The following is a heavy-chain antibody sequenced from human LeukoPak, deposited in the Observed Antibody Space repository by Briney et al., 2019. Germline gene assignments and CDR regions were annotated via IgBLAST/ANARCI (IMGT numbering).Heavy chain of an antibody. CDR1: GFTFSSYS. CDR2: ISSSSSTI. D-gene: IGHD2-15*01. Sequence: LTGGSLRLSCAASGFTFSSYSMNWVRQAPGKGLEWVSYISSSSSTIYYADSVQGRFTISRDNSKSTLCLQMNSLRAEDTAVYYCAKQLGYCSDGSCYFPYWGQGTLVTVSS. J-gene: IGHJ4*02. CDR3: AKQLGYCSDGSCYFPY. V-gene: IGHV3-48*01.